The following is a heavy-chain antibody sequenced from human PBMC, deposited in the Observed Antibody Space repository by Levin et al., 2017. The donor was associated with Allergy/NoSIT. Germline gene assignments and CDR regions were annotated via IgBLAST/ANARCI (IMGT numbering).Heavy chain of an antibody. CDR3: ARDSIPVVPAHKEYFQH. CDR1: EFTFSSYA. Sequence: GGSLRLSCAASEFTFSSYAMHWVRQAPGKGLEWVAVISYDGSNKYYADSVKGRFTISRDNSKNTLYLQMNSLRAEDTAVYYCARDSIPVVPAHKEYFQHWGQGTLVTVSS. D-gene: IGHD2-2*01. V-gene: IGHV3-30-3*01. CDR2: ISYDGSNK. J-gene: IGHJ1*01.